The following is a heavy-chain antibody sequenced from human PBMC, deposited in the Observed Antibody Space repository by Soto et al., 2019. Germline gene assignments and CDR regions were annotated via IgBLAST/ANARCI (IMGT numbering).Heavy chain of an antibody. CDR3: ARDYYYYSSGYYYGVYHYGMDV. D-gene: IGHD3-22*01. V-gene: IGHV3-33*01. CDR1: GFTFSNYG. J-gene: IGHJ6*02. CDR2: IWSDGSNK. Sequence: GGSLRLSCAASGFTFSNYGMHWVRQAPGKGLEWVAIIWSDGSNKYYADSVKGQFTISRDKSKNTLYLQMNRLRAEDTAVYYCARDYYYYSSGYYYGVYHYGMDVWGQGTTVTVSS.